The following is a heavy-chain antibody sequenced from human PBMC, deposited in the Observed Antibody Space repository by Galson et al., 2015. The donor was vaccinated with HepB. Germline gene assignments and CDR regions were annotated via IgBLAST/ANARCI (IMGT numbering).Heavy chain of an antibody. Sequence: CAISGDSVSSSSATWNWIRQSPSRGLEWLGRTYYRSRWYSDYAVSVKSRVTINPDASKNQFSLQLNSVTPEDTAVYYCARVSGSFTATDTFDIWGQGTMVTVSS. CDR2: TYYRSRWYS. D-gene: IGHD1-26*01. J-gene: IGHJ3*02. CDR1: GDSVSSSSAT. V-gene: IGHV6-1*01. CDR3: ARVSGSFTATDTFDI.